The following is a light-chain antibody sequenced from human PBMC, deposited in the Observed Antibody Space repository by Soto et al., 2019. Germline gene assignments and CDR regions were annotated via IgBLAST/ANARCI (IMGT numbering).Light chain of an antibody. V-gene: IGKV1-5*01. CDR1: QRLTGR. J-gene: IGKJ2*01. Sequence: DIQMTQSPSTLSASIGDTVTLTCRASQRLTGRLAWYQQNPGRPPKLLIYHVSILESGVPSRFSGSEAGADCTLTMSSLRPDDFATSHCQQYKVYPYTFGQG. CDR2: HVS. CDR3: QQYKVYPYT.